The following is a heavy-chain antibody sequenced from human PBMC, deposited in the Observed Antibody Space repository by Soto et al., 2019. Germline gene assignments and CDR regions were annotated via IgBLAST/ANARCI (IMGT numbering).Heavy chain of an antibody. V-gene: IGHV1-18*01. D-gene: IGHD2-21*02. CDR3: ALVVTAAGFDY. CDR1: GYTFTSYG. Sequence: GASVKVSCKASGYTFTSYGISWVRQAPGQGLEWMGWISAYNGNTNYAQKFQGRVTMTEDTSTDTAYMELSSLRSEDTAVYYCALVVTAAGFDYWGQGTLVTVSS. CDR2: ISAYNGNT. J-gene: IGHJ4*02.